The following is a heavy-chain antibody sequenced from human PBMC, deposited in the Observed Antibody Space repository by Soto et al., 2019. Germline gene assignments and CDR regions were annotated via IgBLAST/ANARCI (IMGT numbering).Heavy chain of an antibody. V-gene: IGHV4-30-2*01. D-gene: IGHD3-10*01. CDR2: IYHSGST. CDR3: ARAYYHFDYYGMDV. Sequence: SETLSLTCAVSGGSISSGGYSWSWIRQPPGKGLEWIGYIYHSGSTYYNPSLKSRVTISVDRSKNQFSLKLSSVTAADTAVYYCARAYYHFDYYGMDVWGQGATVTVSS. CDR1: GGSISSGGYS. J-gene: IGHJ6*02.